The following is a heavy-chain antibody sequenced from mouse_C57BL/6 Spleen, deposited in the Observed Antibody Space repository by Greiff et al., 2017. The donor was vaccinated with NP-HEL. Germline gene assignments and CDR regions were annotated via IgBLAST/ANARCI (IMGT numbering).Heavy chain of an antibody. CDR3: AREVGYDGYYGWFAY. V-gene: IGHV1-80*01. Sequence: QVHVKQSGAELVKPGASVKISCKASGYAFSSYWMNWVKQRPGKGLEWIGQIYPGDGDTNYNGKFKGKSTLTADKSSSTAYRQLSSLTSDASGVYFCAREVGYDGYYGWFAYWGQGTLVTVSA. J-gene: IGHJ3*01. CDR1: GYAFSSYW. D-gene: IGHD2-3*01. CDR2: IYPGDGDT.